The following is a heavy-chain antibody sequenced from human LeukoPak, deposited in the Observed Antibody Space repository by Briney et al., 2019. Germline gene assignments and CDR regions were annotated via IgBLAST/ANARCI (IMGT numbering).Heavy chain of an antibody. J-gene: IGHJ4*02. D-gene: IGHD2-15*01. CDR1: GFAITDHH. CDR3: TTDIVVVVAAPAGLPGLNDWIDY. V-gene: IGHV3-72*01. Sequence: GGSLRLSCAASGFAITDHHMDWVRQAPGKGMEWVGRSQTTKPNSCTTEYAASVKGRFTISRDDSKNTLYLQMNSLKTEDTAVYYCTTDIVVVVAAPAGLPGLNDWIDYWGQGTLVTVSS. CDR2: SQTTKPNSCTT.